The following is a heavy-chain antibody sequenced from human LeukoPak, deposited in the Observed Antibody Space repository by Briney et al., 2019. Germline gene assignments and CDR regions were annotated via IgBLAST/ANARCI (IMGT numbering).Heavy chain of an antibody. CDR3: AREGGFYRPLDY. V-gene: IGHV4-4*02. J-gene: IGHJ4*02. CDR1: GGSVSSTNW. Sequence: PSETLSLTCAVSGGSVSSTNWWTWFRQPPGKGLEWIGEVHLDGRTNYNPSLTGRLTMSVDLYENHISLKLTSVTAADTAVYYCAREGGFYRPLDYSGQGTLVTVSS. CDR2: VHLDGRT. D-gene: IGHD3-3*01.